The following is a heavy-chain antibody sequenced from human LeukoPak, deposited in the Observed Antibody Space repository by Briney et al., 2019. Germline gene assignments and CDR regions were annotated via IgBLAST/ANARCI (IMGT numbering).Heavy chain of an antibody. V-gene: IGHV3-23*01. J-gene: IGHJ5*02. CDR1: GFTFSSYA. CDR2: ISGSGGST. Sequence: GGSLRLSCAASGFTFSSYAMSWVRQASGKGLEWVSAISGSGGSTYYADSVKGRFTISRDNSKNTLYLQMNSLRAEDTAVYYCAPAVYDFWSGYYRNWFGPWGRGTLVTVSS. CDR3: APAVYDFWSGYYRNWFGP. D-gene: IGHD3-3*01.